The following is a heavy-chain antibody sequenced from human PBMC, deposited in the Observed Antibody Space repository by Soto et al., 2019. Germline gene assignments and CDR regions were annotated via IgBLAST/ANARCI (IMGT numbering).Heavy chain of an antibody. D-gene: IGHD3-10*01. Sequence: ASVKVSCKASGYTFTSHHMHWLRQVPGEGLDWMGMINPRSGGTNSPQKFQGRVTMTRDTSTSTVYMELSSLRSEDTAVYYCCSLDYGQWYWG. CDR3: CSLDYGQWY. J-gene: IGHJ4*01. CDR1: GYTFTSHH. V-gene: IGHV1-46*03. CDR2: INPRSGGT.